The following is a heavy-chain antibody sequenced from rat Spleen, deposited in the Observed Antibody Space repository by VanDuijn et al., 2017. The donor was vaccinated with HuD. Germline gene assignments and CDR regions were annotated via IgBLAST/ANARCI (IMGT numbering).Heavy chain of an antibody. CDR1: GITFNNYW. D-gene: IGHD4-1*01. Sequence: EVQLVESGGGRVQPGRSLKLSCVASGITFNNYWMTWIRQAPGKGLEWVASISNTGDTFYPDSVQGRFTISRDNAKNTLYLQMNSLRSEDTATYYCSPLHGRNLYSWGQGVMVTVSS. J-gene: IGHJ2*01. CDR2: ISNTGDT. CDR3: SPLHGRNLYS. V-gene: IGHV5-31*01.